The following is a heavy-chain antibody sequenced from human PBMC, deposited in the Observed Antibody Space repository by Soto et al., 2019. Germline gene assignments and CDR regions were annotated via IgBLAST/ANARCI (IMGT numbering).Heavy chain of an antibody. CDR1: GGTFSSYA. Sequence: QVQLVQSGAEVKKPGSSVKVSCKASGGTFSSYAISWVRQATGQGLEWMGGIIPIFGTANYTPKFQGRVTITADESTSTAYMELSSLRSEDTAVYYCASPPRSNRYYYDMDVWGQGTTVTVSS. J-gene: IGHJ6*02. V-gene: IGHV1-69*12. D-gene: IGHD4-4*01. CDR3: ASPPRSNRYYYDMDV. CDR2: IIPIFGTA.